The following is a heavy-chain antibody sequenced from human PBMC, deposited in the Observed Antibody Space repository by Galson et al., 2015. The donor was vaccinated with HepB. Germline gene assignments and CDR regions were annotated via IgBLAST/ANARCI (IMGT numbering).Heavy chain of an antibody. J-gene: IGHJ4*02. CDR3: ARLYDRGGLWARSDY. V-gene: IGHV4-59*08. CDR2: IYYRGST. D-gene: IGHD3-22*01. CDR1: GGSISGYS. Sequence: ETLSLTCTVSGGSISGYSWTWIRQSLGKGLERIGYIYYRGSTHYNPSLKSRVTISVDTSKNQFSLKLRSVTAADTAVYYCARLYDRGGLWARSDYWGQGILVIVSS.